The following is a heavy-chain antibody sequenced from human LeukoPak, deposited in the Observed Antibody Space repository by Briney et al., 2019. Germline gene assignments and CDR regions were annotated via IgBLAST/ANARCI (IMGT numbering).Heavy chain of an antibody. V-gene: IGHV3-53*01. CDR3: ARGGYYEPYYFDY. D-gene: IGHD3-22*01. Sequence: PGGSLRLSCAASGFTVSSNYMTWVRQAPGKGLEWVSALYSGGSTYYADSVRGRFTISRDNSKNRLYLQMNSLRAEDTAVYYCARGGYYEPYYFDYWGQGTLVTVSS. CDR1: GFTVSSNY. CDR2: LYSGGST. J-gene: IGHJ4*02.